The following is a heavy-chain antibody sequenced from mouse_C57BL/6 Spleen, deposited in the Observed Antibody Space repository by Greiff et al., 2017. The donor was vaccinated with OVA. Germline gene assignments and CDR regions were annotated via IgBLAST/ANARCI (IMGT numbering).Heavy chain of an antibody. V-gene: IGHV5-17*01. J-gene: IGHJ2*01. Sequence: EVKLMESGGGLVKPGGSLKLSCAASGFTFSDYGMHWVRQAPEKGLEWVAYISSGSSTIYYADTVKGRFTISRDNAKNTLFLQMTSLRSEDTAMYYCARINYYGVFDYWGQGTTLTVSS. CDR2: ISSGSSTI. CDR3: ARINYYGVFDY. D-gene: IGHD1-1*01. CDR1: GFTFSDYG.